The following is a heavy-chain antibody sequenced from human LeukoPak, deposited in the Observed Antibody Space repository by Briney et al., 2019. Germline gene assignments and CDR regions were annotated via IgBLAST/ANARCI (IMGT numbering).Heavy chain of an antibody. CDR3: AELRSGGPAAGNY. CDR2: ISGSDDST. J-gene: IGHJ4*02. D-gene: IGHD6-13*01. CDR1: GFTFSSYA. Sequence: GGSLRLSCAASGFTFSSYAMSWVRQAPGKGLEWVSAISGSDDSTYYADSVKGRFTISRDNSKNTVYLQMNSLRAEDTAVYYCAELRSGGPAAGNYWGQGTLVTVSS. V-gene: IGHV3-23*01.